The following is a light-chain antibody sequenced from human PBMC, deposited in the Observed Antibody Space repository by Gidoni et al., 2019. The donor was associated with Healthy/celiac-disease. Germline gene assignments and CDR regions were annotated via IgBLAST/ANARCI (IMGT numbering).Light chain of an antibody. CDR2: GNS. V-gene: IGLV1-40*01. CDR1: SPNIGAGYD. J-gene: IGLJ3*02. CDR3: QSYDSSLSGWV. Sequence: QSVLTQPPSVSGAAGQRVTISCTGSSPNIGAGYDVHWYQQLPGTSPNLLIYGNSNRPSGVPDRFSGSQSVTSASLAITGLQAEDEADYYCQSYDSSLSGWVFGGGTKLTVL.